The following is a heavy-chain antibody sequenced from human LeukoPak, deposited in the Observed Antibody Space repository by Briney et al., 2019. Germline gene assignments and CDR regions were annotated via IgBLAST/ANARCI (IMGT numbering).Heavy chain of an antibody. V-gene: IGHV4-39*01. CDR1: GGSISSSSYY. Sequence: PSETLSLTCAVAGGSISSSSYYWGWVRQPPGKRLEWIANIYYSGSAYYNPSLKSRVSISVDTSKNQFSLKLTSVTAADTAVYYCARLASHGDYAHWCFDLWGRGTLVSVSS. D-gene: IGHD4-17*01. CDR2: IYYSGSA. J-gene: IGHJ2*01. CDR3: ARLASHGDYAHWCFDL.